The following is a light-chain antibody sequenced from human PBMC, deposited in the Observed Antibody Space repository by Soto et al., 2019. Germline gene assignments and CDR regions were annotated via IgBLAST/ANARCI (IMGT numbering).Light chain of an antibody. CDR1: QSISSY. V-gene: IGKV3-15*01. Sequence: EIVLTQSPATLSLSPGERATLSCRASQSISSYLAWYQQKLGQAPRLLIYDASNRATGIPARFSGSGSGTEFTLTISSLQSEDLAVYYCQQYHNWPITFGQGTRLEI. J-gene: IGKJ5*01. CDR3: QQYHNWPIT. CDR2: DAS.